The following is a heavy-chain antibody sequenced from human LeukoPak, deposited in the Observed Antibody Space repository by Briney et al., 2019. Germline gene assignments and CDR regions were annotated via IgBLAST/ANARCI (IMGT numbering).Heavy chain of an antibody. Sequence: GGSLRLSCAASGFTFSSYAMSWVRQAPGEGLEWVSVIYSGGNTYYADSVKGRFTISRDNSKNTLYLQMNSLRAEDTAVYYCARDREAARLFDYWGQGTLVTVSS. D-gene: IGHD6-6*01. CDR3: ARDREAARLFDY. CDR2: IYSGGNT. CDR1: GFTFSSYA. V-gene: IGHV3-53*01. J-gene: IGHJ4*02.